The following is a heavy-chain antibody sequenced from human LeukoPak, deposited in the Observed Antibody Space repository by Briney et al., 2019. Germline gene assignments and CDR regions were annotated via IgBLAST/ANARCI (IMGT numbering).Heavy chain of an antibody. J-gene: IGHJ5*02. CDR3: ARDSGGDGYNFDT. CDR2: VSTGSNYI. V-gene: IGHV3-21*04. Sequence: PGGSLRLSCTASGFTFSSYSLNWVRQAPGKGLEWVSSVSTGSNYIYYADSVKGRFTISRDNSKNTLYLQMNSLRADDTAVYYCARDSGGDGYNFDTWGRGTLVTVSS. D-gene: IGHD5-24*01. CDR1: GFTFSSYS.